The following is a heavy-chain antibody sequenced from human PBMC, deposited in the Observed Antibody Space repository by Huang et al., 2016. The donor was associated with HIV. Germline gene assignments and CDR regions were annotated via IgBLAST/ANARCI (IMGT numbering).Heavy chain of an antibody. CDR1: GHTFSGYA. CDR3: ARKFGRDFDY. CDR2: VSPYNGDT. V-gene: IGHV1-18*01. D-gene: IGHD3-16*01. J-gene: IGHJ4*02. Sequence: QVKLVQSGAEVKKPGDSVKVSCKTSGHTFSGYANHGVRQAPGKGLEWVGWVSPYNGDTNDGQNLQGRVTMTTDMSTTTAYMELRSLTSDDTAIYYCARKFGRDFDYWGQGTLVTVSS.